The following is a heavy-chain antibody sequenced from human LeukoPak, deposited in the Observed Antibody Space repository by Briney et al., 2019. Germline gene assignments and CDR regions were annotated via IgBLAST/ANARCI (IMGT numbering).Heavy chain of an antibody. D-gene: IGHD3-3*01. CDR1: GFTFSSYG. J-gene: IGHJ4*02. CDR3: ARSHNDFGDDY. Sequence: PGGSLRLSCAASGFTFSSYGMHWVRQAPGKGLEWVAVIWYDGSNKYYADSVKGRFTISRDNSKNTLYLQMNSLRAEDTAVYYCARSHNDFGDDYWGQGSLVTVSS. CDR2: IWYDGSNK. V-gene: IGHV3-33*01.